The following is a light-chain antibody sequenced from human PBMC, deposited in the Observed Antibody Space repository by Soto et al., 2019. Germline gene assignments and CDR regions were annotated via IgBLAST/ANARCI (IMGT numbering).Light chain of an antibody. CDR3: SSFTSINTGV. Sequence: QSVLTQPASVSGSPGQSITISCTGTSSDVGGYNYVSWYQQHPGKAPKLMIYEVSNRPSGVSNRFSGSKSGNTASLTISGIQAEDEADYYCSSFTSINTGVFGGGTKLTVL. CDR2: EVS. CDR1: SSDVGGYNY. V-gene: IGLV2-14*01. J-gene: IGLJ3*02.